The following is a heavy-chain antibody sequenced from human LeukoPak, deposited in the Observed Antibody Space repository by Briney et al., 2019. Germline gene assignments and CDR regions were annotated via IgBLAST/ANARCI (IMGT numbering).Heavy chain of an antibody. CDR1: GFAFTVHA. CDR2: VHAGNGDT. J-gene: IGHJ5*02. V-gene: IGHV1-3*01. CDR3: AREWPPRGAGGLA. Sequence: GASVKVSCKTSGFAFTVHAMHWVRQAPGQSLEWMGWVHAGNGDTKTSQKFQGRVTITRDTSATTTYMELSSLRSEDTAVYYCAREWPPRGAGGLAWGQGTLVTVSS. D-gene: IGHD2-15*01.